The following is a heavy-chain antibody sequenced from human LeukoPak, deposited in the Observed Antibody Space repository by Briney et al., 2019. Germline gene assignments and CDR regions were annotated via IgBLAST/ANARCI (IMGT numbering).Heavy chain of an antibody. J-gene: IGHJ3*01. V-gene: IGHV3-11*04. CDR2: ISSSGSTI. CDR3: ARDSCSSTSCYPNR. Sequence: GGSLRLSCAASGFTFSDYYMSWIRQAPGKGLEWVSYISSSGSTIYYADSVKGRSTISRDNAKNSLYLQMNSLRAEDTAVYYCARDSCSSTSCYPNRWGQGTMVTVSS. CDR1: GFTFSDYY. D-gene: IGHD2-2*01.